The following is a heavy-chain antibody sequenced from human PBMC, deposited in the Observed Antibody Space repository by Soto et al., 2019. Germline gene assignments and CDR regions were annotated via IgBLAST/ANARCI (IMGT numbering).Heavy chain of an antibody. CDR2: IYSGGST. D-gene: IGHD2-21*02. J-gene: IGHJ6*03. V-gene: IGHV3-66*01. CDR1: GFTVSSNY. CDR3: ARGSGDYYYYDYMDV. Sequence: EVQLVESGGGLVQPGGSLRLSCAASGFTVSSNYMSWVRQAPGKGLEWVSVIYSGGSTYYADSVKGRFTISRDNSKNTLYLQMNSLRAEDTAVYYCARGSGDYYYYDYMDVWGKGTTVTVSS.